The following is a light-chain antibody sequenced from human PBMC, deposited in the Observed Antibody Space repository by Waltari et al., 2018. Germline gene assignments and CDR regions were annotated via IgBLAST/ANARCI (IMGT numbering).Light chain of an antibody. CDR3: QQLNSYPRGLFT. Sequence: IQLTPSPSSLSASVGDRVTITCRASQGISSYLAWYQQKQGKAPKLLIYAASTLQSEVPSRFSGSGSGTDFTLTISSLQPEDFATYYCQQLNSYPRGLFTFGPGTKVDIK. CDR1: QGISSY. CDR2: AAS. J-gene: IGKJ3*01. V-gene: IGKV1-9*01.